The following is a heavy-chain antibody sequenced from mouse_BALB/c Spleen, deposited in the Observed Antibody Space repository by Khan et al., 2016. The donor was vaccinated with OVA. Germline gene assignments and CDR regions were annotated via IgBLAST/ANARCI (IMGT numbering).Heavy chain of an antibody. CDR3: ARGRGNMDY. V-gene: IGHV3-2*02. J-gene: IGHJ4*01. D-gene: IGHD2-1*01. CDR1: GYSITSDYA. CDR2: ITYSGTT. Sequence: EVQLQESGPGLVKPSQSLSLTCTVTGYSITSDYAWNWIRQFPGNKLGWMGYITYSGTTSYNPSLKSRISITRDTSKNQFFLQLNSVTTEDTATYYCARGRGNMDYWGQGTSVTVSS.